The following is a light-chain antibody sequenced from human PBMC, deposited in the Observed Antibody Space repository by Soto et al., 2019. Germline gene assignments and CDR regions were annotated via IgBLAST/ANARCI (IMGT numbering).Light chain of an antibody. V-gene: IGLV2-14*03. J-gene: IGLJ1*01. CDR1: SSDVGGYNY. CDR3: CSYTSSSTPWV. CDR2: DVS. Sequence: QAVLTQPASLSGSPGQSVTISCTGTSSDVGGYNYVSWYQQHPGKAPKLMIYDVSDRPSGVSNRFSASKSGNTASLTISGLQADDEADYYCCSYTSSSTPWVFGTGTKVTVL.